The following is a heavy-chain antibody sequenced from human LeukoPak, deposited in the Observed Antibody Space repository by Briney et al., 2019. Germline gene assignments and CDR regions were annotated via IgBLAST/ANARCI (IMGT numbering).Heavy chain of an antibody. Sequence: PGGSLRLSCAASGFTVSSNYMSRVRQAPGKGLEWASVIYSGGSTYYADSVKGRFTISRHNSKNTLYLQMNSLRAEDTAVYYCARVSAGVTMVRGVTYYYYYGMDVWGQGTTVTVSS. J-gene: IGHJ6*02. CDR1: GFTVSSNY. CDR2: IYSGGST. D-gene: IGHD3-10*01. CDR3: ARVSAGVTMVRGVTYYYYYGMDV. V-gene: IGHV3-53*04.